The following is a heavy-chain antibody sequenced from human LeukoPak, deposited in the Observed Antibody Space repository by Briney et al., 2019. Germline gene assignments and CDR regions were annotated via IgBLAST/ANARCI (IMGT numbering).Heavy chain of an antibody. CDR2: IDIDGVRT. D-gene: IGHD2-21*01. J-gene: IGHJ4*02. CDR3: AGRGAPLWD. V-gene: IGHV3-74*01. Sequence: GGSLRLSCVDSGVTFNSYWMHWVRQVPGKGLVWVSRIDIDGVRTDYADFVKGRFIISRDNTKNTLYLQMNSLRVEDTAVYYCAGRGAPLWDWGQGTLVT. CDR1: GVTFNSYW.